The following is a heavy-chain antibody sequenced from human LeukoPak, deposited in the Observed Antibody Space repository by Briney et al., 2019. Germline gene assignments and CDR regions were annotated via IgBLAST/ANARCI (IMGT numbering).Heavy chain of an antibody. CDR2: IYYSGST. CDR3: ARGNLFDY. D-gene: IGHD1-14*01. J-gene: IGHJ4*02. V-gene: IGHV4-59*08. CDR1: GGSIRSDY. Sequence: SETLSLTCIVSGGSIRSDYWSWIRQPPGKGLEWIGYIYYSGSTNYNPSLKSRVTISVDTSKNQFSLKLSSVTAADTAVYYCARGNLFDYWGQGTLVTVSS.